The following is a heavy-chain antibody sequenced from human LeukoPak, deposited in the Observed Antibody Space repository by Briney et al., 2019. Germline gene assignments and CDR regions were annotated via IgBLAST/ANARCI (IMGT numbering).Heavy chain of an antibody. V-gene: IGHV3-64D*06. CDR3: VKVAYSDYGFFDY. J-gene: IGHJ4*02. CDR1: GFTFNTFP. D-gene: IGHD5-12*01. Sequence: GGSLRLSCSASGFTFNTFPRHWARQAPGKGLESVSAIDSYGDSTYYADSVKGRFSISRDDSKNTLYLQMSSLRAEDTALYYCVKVAYSDYGFFDYWGQGTLVTVSS. CDR2: IDSYGDST.